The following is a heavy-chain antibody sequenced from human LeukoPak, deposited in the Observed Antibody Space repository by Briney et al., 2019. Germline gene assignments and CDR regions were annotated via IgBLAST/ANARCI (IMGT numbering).Heavy chain of an antibody. Sequence: ASVKVSCKASGYTFTSYGISWVRQAPGQGLEWMGWISAYNGNTNYAQNLQGRVTMTTETSTSTVYMELRSLRSDDTAVYYCARGEGGYYTHSLDYWGQGTLVTVSS. J-gene: IGHJ4*02. D-gene: IGHD3-3*01. CDR1: GYTFTSYG. V-gene: IGHV1-18*01. CDR3: ARGEGGYYTHSLDY. CDR2: ISAYNGNT.